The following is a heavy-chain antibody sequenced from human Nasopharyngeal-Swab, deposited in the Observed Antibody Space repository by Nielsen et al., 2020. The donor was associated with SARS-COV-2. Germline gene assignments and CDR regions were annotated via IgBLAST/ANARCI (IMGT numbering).Heavy chain of an antibody. CDR3: ARRAVLRYPWPTKMGNAFDI. V-gene: IGHV4-34*01. J-gene: IGHJ3*02. Sequence: SETLSLTCAVYDGSFSGYYWSWIRQPPGKGLEWIGEINHSGNTNYNPSLKSRVTISVDTSKNQFSLKLSSVTAADTAVYYCARRAVLRYPWPTKMGNAFDIWGQGTMVTVSS. D-gene: IGHD3-9*01. CDR2: INHSGNT. CDR1: DGSFSGYY.